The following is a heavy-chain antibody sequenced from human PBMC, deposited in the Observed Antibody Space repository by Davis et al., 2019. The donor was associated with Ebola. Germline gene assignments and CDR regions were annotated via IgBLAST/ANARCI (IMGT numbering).Heavy chain of an antibody. CDR3: TTDLSGYDELGYFDY. Sequence: GESLKISCAASGFTFSNAWMSWLRQAPGKGLEWVGRIKSKTDGGTTDYAAPVKGRFTISRDDSKNTLYLQMNSLKTEDTAVYYCTTDLSGYDELGYFDYWGQGTLVTVSS. J-gene: IGHJ4*02. CDR2: IKSKTDGGTT. D-gene: IGHD6-25*01. V-gene: IGHV3-15*01. CDR1: GFTFSNAW.